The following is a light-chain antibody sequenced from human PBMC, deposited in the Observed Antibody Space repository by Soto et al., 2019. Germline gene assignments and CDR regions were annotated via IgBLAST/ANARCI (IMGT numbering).Light chain of an antibody. Sequence: QSALTQPASVSGSPGQSITISCTGTNSDIGAYNYVSWYQQHPGKAPKLMIYEVSNRPSGVSNRFSGSKSGHTASLTISGLQAEDEADYYCNSYTSSTTVEVFGTGTKLTVL. CDR3: NSYTSSTTVEV. V-gene: IGLV2-14*01. J-gene: IGLJ1*01. CDR1: NSDIGAYNY. CDR2: EVS.